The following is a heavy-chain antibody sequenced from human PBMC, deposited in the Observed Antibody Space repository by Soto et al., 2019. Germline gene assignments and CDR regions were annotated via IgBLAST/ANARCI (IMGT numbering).Heavy chain of an antibody. D-gene: IGHD3-10*01. CDR3: ARQASYYNYFDY. CDR1: GGSIISYY. CDR2: IYYSGST. V-gene: IGHV4-59*08. J-gene: IGHJ4*02. Sequence: SETLSLTCTVSGGSIISYYWSWIRQPPGKGLEWIGYIYYSGSTNYSPSLKSRVTISVDTSKNQFSLKLSSVTAADTAVYYCARQASYYNYFDYWGQGTLVTVSS.